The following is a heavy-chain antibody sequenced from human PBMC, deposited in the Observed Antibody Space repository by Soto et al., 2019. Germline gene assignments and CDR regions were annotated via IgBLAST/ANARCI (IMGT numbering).Heavy chain of an antibody. CDR2: ISSSSSYI. J-gene: IGHJ6*02. CDR3: ARDSDRLRFPMRGDGMDV. V-gene: IGHV3-21*01. D-gene: IGHD5-12*01. Sequence: TPVKGLEWVSSISSSSSYIYYADSVKGRFTISRDNAKNSLYLQMNSLRAEDTAVYYCARDSDRLRFPMRGDGMDVSGQRTTVSVSS.